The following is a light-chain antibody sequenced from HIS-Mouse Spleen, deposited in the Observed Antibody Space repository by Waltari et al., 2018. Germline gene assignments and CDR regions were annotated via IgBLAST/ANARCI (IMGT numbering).Light chain of an antibody. J-gene: IGLJ1*01. V-gene: IGLV3-21*03. CDR3: QVWDSSSDHYV. Sequence: SYVLTQPPSVSVAPGKTARITCGGNNIGSKRVHWYQQKPGKAPVLVVYDDSDRPSGIPERFSGSNSGNTATLTISRVEAGDEADYYCQVWDSSSDHYVFGTGTKVTVL. CDR2: DDS. CDR1: NIGSKR.